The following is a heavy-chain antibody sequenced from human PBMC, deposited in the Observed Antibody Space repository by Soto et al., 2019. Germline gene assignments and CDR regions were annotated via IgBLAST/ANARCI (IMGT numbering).Heavy chain of an antibody. J-gene: IGHJ6*02. Sequence: ASVKVSCKASGYTFTSYYMHWVRQAPGQGLEWMGIINPSGGSTSYAQKFQGRVTMTRDTSTSTVYLQWSSLKASDTAMYYCARQGIVVVVAAPWYYGMDVWGQGTTVTVSS. D-gene: IGHD2-15*01. V-gene: IGHV1-46*01. CDR2: INPSGGST. CDR3: ARQGIVVVVAAPWYYGMDV. CDR1: GYTFTSYY.